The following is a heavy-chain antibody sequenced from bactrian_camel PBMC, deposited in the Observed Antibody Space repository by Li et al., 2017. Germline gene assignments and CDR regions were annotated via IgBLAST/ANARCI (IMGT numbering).Heavy chain of an antibody. CDR2: IWSSGGTT. Sequence: QLVESGGGLVQPGGSLRLSCAASGFTFSAYGVSWVRQAPGEGLEWVSVIWSSGGTTYYADSVKGRFTISRDNAKNTVYLQMNSLKSEDTALYYCARVDVDAMAYWGQGTQVTVS. D-gene: IGHD1*01. J-gene: IGHJ7*01. V-gene: IGHV3S40*01. CDR1: GFTFSAYG.